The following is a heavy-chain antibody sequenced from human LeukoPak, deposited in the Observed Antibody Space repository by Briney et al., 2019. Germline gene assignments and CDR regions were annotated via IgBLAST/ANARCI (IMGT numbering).Heavy chain of an antibody. CDR2: IYYSGST. V-gene: IGHV4-30-4*08. J-gene: IGHJ4*02. CDR1: GGSFSGYY. CDR3: ARVGISSGPFFDY. D-gene: IGHD3-22*01. Sequence: SETLSLTCAVYGGSFSGYYWSWIRQPPGKGLEWIGYIYYSGSTYYNPSLKSRVTISVDTSKNQFSLKLSSVTAADTAVYYCARVGISSGPFFDYWGQGTLVTVSS.